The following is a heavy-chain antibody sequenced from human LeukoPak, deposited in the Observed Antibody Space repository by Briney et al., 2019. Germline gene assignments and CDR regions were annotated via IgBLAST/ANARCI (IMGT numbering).Heavy chain of an antibody. Sequence: EASVKVSCKVSGYTLAELSMHWVRQAPGKGLEWMGGFDPEDGETIYAQKFQGRVTMTEDTSTDTAYMELSSLRSEDTAVYYCATRPYDSSGYLLEGYFDLWGRGTLVTVSS. CDR2: FDPEDGET. J-gene: IGHJ2*01. D-gene: IGHD3-22*01. CDR1: GYTLAELS. CDR3: ATRPYDSSGYLLEGYFDL. V-gene: IGHV1-24*01.